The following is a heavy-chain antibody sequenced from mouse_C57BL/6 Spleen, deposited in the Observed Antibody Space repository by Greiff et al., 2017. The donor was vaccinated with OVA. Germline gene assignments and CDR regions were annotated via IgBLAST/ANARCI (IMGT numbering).Heavy chain of an antibody. CDR1: GYTFTSYW. CDR3: SSGERFRRIYFDY. J-gene: IGHJ2*01. V-gene: IGHV1-69*01. Sequence: QVQLQQPGAELVMPGASVKLSCKASGYTFTSYWMHWVKQRPGQGLEWIGEIDPSDSYTNYNQKFKGKSTLTVDKSSSTAYMQLSSLTSEDSAVXSCSSGERFRRIYFDYWGQGTTLTVSS. CDR2: IDPSDSYT.